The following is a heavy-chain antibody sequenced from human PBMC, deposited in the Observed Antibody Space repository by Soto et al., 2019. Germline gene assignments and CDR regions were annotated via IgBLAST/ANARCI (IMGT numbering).Heavy chain of an antibody. Sequence: PGGSLRLSCAASGFTFSSYAMSWVRQAPGKGLERVSAISGSGGSTYYADSVKGRFTISRDNSKNTLYLQMNSLRAEDTAVYYCAKXVLLWFGAYQMANYFDYWGPGTLVTVSS. CDR2: ISGSGGST. CDR3: AKXVLLWFGAYQMANYFDY. J-gene: IGHJ4*02. V-gene: IGHV3-23*01. CDR1: GFTFSSYA. D-gene: IGHD3-10*01.